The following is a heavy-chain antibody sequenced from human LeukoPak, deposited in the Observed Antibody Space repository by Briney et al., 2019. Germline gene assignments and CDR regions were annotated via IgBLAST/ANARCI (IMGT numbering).Heavy chain of an antibody. CDR1: GGSISSSY. CDR2: IYYSGST. Sequence: SETLSLTCTVSGGSISSSYWSWIRQPPGNGLEWIGYIYYSGSTNYNPSLKSRVTISVDTSKNQFSLKLSSVTAADTAVYYCARGYYYDSSGHFFDNWFDPWGQGTLVTVSS. D-gene: IGHD3-22*01. V-gene: IGHV4-59*01. CDR3: ARGYYYDSSGHFFDNWFDP. J-gene: IGHJ5*02.